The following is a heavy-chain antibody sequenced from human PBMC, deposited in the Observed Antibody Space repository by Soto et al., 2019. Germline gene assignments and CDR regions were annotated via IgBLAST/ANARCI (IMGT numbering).Heavy chain of an antibody. CDR3: GAYCSRTYRYDWFEA. CDR2: LYYTGTT. J-gene: IGHJ5*02. V-gene: IGHV4-39*01. D-gene: IGHD2-2*01. Sequence: SETLSLTCSVSGVSIGSSSYYFGWIRQPPGKGLEWIGSLYYTGTTYYNSSLKSRVTISADKSQNQFSLRLSSVTAADTAVYYCGAYCSRTYRYDWFEAWGQGPRVTVSS. CDR1: GVSIGSSSYY.